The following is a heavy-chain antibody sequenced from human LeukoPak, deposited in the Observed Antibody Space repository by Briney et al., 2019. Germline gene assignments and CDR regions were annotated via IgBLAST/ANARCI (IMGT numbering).Heavy chain of an antibody. Sequence: ASVKVSCKASGYTFTSYGISWVRQAPGQGLEWMGGISAYNGNTNYAQKLQGRVTMTTDTSTSTAYMELRSLRSDDTAVYYCARSGGYYDSSGYYYLDYWGQGTLVTVSS. J-gene: IGHJ4*02. D-gene: IGHD3-22*01. CDR2: ISAYNGNT. CDR1: GYTFTSYG. V-gene: IGHV1-18*01. CDR3: ARSGGYYDSSGYYYLDY.